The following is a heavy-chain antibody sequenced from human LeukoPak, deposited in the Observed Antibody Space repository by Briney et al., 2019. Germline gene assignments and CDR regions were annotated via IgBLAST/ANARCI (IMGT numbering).Heavy chain of an antibody. CDR2: IYISGST. Sequence: PSETLSLTCTVSGGSISSYYWSWVRQPAGKGLEWIGHIYISGSTKYNPSLKSRVIMSVDTSKNQFSLKLSSVTAADTAVYYCARLTSSWYQDWYFDLWGRGTLVTVSS. D-gene: IGHD6-13*01. J-gene: IGHJ2*01. CDR3: ARLTSSWYQDWYFDL. V-gene: IGHV4-4*07. CDR1: GGSISSYY.